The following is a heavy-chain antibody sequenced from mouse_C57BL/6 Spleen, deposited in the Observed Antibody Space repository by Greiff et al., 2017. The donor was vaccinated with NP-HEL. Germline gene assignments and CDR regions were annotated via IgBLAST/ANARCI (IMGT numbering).Heavy chain of an antibody. CDR3: ARALYYYGSSPFAY. CDR1: GFTFSDYG. V-gene: IGHV5-17*01. D-gene: IGHD1-1*01. Sequence: DVHLVESGGGLVKPGGSLKLSCAASGFTFSDYGMHWVRQAPEKGLEWVAYISSGSSTIYYADTVKGRFTISRDNAKNTLFLQMTSLRSEDTARYYCARALYYYGSSPFAYWGQGTLVTVSA. J-gene: IGHJ3*01. CDR2: ISSGSSTI.